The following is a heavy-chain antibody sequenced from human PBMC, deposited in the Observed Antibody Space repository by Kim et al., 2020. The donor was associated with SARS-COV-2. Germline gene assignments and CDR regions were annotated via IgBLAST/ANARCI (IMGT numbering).Heavy chain of an antibody. V-gene: IGHV4-59*13. CDR2: IYYSGST. J-gene: IGHJ6*02. D-gene: IGHD6-19*01. CDR3: ARDMRTRSGWYEANYYYGMDV. Sequence: SETLSLTCTVSGGSISSYYWSWIRQPPGKGLEWIGYIYYSGSTNYNPSLKSRVTISVDTSKNQFSLKLSSVTAADTAVYYCARDMRTRSGWYEANYYYGMDVWGQGTTVTVSS. CDR1: GGSISSYY.